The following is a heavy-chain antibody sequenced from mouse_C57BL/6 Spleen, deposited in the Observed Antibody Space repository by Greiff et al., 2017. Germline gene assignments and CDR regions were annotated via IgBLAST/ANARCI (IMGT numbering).Heavy chain of an antibody. CDR3: ARSGRRYFDY. CDR2: IDPSDSYT. V-gene: IGHV1-50*01. J-gene: IGHJ2*01. D-gene: IGHD3-1*01. Sequence: QVQLQQPGAELVKPGASVKLSCKASGYTFTSYWMQWVKQRPGQGLEWIGEIDPSDSYTNYNQKFKGKATLTVDTSSSTAYMQLSSLTSEDSAVYYCARSGRRYFDYWGQGTTLTVSS. CDR1: GYTFTSYW.